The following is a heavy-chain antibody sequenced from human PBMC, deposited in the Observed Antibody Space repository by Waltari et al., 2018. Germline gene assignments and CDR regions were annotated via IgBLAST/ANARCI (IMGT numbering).Heavy chain of an antibody. D-gene: IGHD2-2*02. V-gene: IGHV4-39*07. CDR1: NGSISTNTYY. CDR3: AGRPLYTVV. Sequence: QLQLQESGPGLVKPSETLSLTCNVSNGSISTNTYYWAWIRQPPGKGLEWIGSIFYTGNVYYNPSLQSRVTMSVDTSRNQFSLKLRSVTAADTAVYYCAGRPLYTVVW. CDR2: IFYTGNV. J-gene: IGHJ3*01.